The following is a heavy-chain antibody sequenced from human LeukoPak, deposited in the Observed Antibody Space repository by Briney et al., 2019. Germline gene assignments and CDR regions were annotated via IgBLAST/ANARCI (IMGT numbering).Heavy chain of an antibody. V-gene: IGHV1-46*01. Sequence: ASVKVSCKASGYTFTSYYMHWVRQAPGQGLEWMGIINASGGGTSYAQKFQGRVTMTRDTSTSTVYMELSSLRSEDTAVYYCARDEKVHSGSYYIPPDYWGQGTLVTVLS. J-gene: IGHJ4*02. CDR2: INASGGGT. CDR3: ARDEKVHSGSYYIPPDY. CDR1: GYTFTSYY. D-gene: IGHD3-10*01.